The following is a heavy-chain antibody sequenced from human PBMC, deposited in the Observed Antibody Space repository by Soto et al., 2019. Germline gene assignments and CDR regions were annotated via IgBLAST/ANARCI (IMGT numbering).Heavy chain of an antibody. CDR1: GFTFSSYG. CDR3: ARGSSPGYYFDY. Sequence: ESGGGVVQPGRSLRLSCAASGFTFSSYGMHWVRQAPGKGLEWVAVIWYDGSNKYYADSVKGRFTISRDNSKNSLFLQMNSLRAEDTAVYYCARGSSPGYYFDYWGQGTLVTVSS. J-gene: IGHJ4*02. V-gene: IGHV3-33*01. CDR2: IWYDGSNK.